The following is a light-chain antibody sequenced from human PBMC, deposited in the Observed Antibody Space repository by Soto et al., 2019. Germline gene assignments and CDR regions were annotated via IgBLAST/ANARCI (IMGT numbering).Light chain of an antibody. CDR1: SSNIGSNT. CDR3: AAWDDSLNGPFVV. J-gene: IGLJ2*01. CDR2: SNN. V-gene: IGLV1-44*01. Sequence: QSVLTQSPSASGTPGQRVTISCSGSSSNIGSNTVNWYQQLPGTAPKLLIYSNNQRPSGVPDRFSGSKSGTSASLAISGLQSEDEADYDCAAWDDSLNGPFVVFGGGTKLTVL.